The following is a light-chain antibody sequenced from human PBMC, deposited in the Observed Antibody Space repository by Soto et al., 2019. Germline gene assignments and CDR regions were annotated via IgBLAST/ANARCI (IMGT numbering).Light chain of an antibody. CDR2: AAS. Sequence: EIPMTQSPSTLAACVGDRVNIXCRDSQSLCTCLGWSQQKTRKAPKLLIIAASSLQSAVISRFSGSGSGRDSTLNISSMQPEDFATYYCRQSYSAPPSTFGQGTRLEI. J-gene: IGKJ5*01. CDR3: RQSYSAPPST. V-gene: IGKV1-39*01. CDR1: QSLCTC.